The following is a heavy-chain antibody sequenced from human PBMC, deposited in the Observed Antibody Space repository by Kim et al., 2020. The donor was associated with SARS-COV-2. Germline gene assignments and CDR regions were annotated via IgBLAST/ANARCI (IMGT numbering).Heavy chain of an antibody. Sequence: DSAKGRYTISRDNAKNSRYLHMNSLSAEDTAVYYCARENGLMVDGHRFDPWGQGTLVTVSS. J-gene: IGHJ5*02. CDR3: ARENGLMVDGHRFDP. D-gene: IGHD2-8*01. V-gene: IGHV3-7*01.